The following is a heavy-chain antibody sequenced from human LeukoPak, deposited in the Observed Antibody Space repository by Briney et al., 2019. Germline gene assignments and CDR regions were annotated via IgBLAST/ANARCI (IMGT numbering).Heavy chain of an antibody. CDR3: ARDAPSHDYGDPTVPFDY. CDR2: INHSGST. V-gene: IGHV4-34*01. Sequence: KPSETLSLTCAVYGGSFSGYYWSWNRQPPGKGLEWIGEINHSGSTNYNPSLKSRVTISVDTSKNQFSLKLSSVTAADTAVYYCARDAPSHDYGDPTVPFDYWGQGTLVTVSS. D-gene: IGHD4-17*01. J-gene: IGHJ4*02. CDR1: GGSFSGYY.